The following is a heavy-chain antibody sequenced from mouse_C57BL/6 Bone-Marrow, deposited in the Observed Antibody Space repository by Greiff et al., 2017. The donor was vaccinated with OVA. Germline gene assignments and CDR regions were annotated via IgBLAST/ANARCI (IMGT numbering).Heavy chain of an antibody. CDR2: INPNNGGT. D-gene: IGHD1-1*01. Sequence: VQLQQSGPELVKPGASVKISCKASGYTFTDYYMNWVKQSHGKSLEWIGDINPNNGGTSYNQKFKGKATLTVDKSSSTAYMELRSLTSEDSSVYYCASSYYGSSYWYFDGWGTGTTVPVSS. CDR3: ASSYYGSSYWYFDG. V-gene: IGHV1-26*01. CDR1: GYTFTDYY. J-gene: IGHJ1*03.